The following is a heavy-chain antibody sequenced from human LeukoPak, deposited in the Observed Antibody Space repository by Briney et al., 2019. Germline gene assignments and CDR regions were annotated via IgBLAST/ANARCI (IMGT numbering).Heavy chain of an antibody. J-gene: IGHJ4*02. D-gene: IGHD5-12*01. Sequence: ASVKVSCKASGYSLTRYYMHWVRRAPGQGLEGMGIINPSGVSTGHAQKIQGRVTMTRDTSTSTFYMELSSLKSEDTAVYYCARAGGGYDYWGQGTLVIVSS. CDR3: ARAGGGYDY. V-gene: IGHV1-46*01. CDR1: GYSLTRYY. CDR2: INPSGVST.